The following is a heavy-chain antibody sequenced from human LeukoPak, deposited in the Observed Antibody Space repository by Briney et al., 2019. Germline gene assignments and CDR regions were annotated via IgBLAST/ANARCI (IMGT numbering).Heavy chain of an antibody. Sequence: GGSLRLSCAASGFTFSSYAMSWVRQAPGKGLEWVSAISGSGGSTYYADSVKGRFTISRDNSKNTLYLQMNSLRAEDTAVYYCAKMEDIVVVPAGGFDYWGQGTLVTVSS. CDR3: AKMEDIVVVPAGGFDY. CDR2: ISGSGGST. J-gene: IGHJ4*02. CDR1: GFTFSSYA. D-gene: IGHD2-2*01. V-gene: IGHV3-23*01.